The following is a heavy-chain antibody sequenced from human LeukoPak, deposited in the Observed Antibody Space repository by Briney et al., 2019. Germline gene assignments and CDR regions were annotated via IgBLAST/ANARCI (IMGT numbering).Heavy chain of an antibody. V-gene: IGHV2-70*11. CDR2: IDWDDDK. CDR3: ARTHRDIVGNWFDP. J-gene: IGHJ5*02. D-gene: IGHD2-15*01. Sequence: SGPTLVNATQTLTLTCTFSGFSLSTSGMCVSWIRQPPGKALEWLARIDWDDDKYYSTSLKTRLTISKDTSKNQVVLTMTNMDPVDTATYYCARTHRDIVGNWFDPWGQGTLVTVSS. CDR1: GFSLSTSGMC.